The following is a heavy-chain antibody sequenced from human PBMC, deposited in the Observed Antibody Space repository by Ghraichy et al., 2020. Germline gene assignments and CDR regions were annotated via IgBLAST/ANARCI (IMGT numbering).Heavy chain of an antibody. CDR1: GFTFSSYA. Sequence: GGYLRLSCAASGFTFSSYAMSWVRQAPGKGLEWVSAISGSGGRTYYADSVKGRFIISRDNSKNTLFVQMNSLRAEDTALYYCARGDSSGYLIFNYWGQGTLVTVSS. CDR3: ARGDSSGYLIFNY. D-gene: IGHD3-22*01. CDR2: ISGSGGRT. V-gene: IGHV3-23*01. J-gene: IGHJ4*02.